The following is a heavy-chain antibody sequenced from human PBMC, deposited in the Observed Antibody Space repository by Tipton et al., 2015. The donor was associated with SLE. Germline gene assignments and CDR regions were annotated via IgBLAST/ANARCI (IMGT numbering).Heavy chain of an antibody. J-gene: IGHJ3*02. V-gene: IGHV4-59*11. CDR2: IYYSGST. CDR1: GGSISSHY. D-gene: IGHD5-18*01. Sequence: TLSLTCTVSGGSISSHYWSWIRQPPGKGLEWIGYIYYSGSTNYNPPLKSRVTISVDTSKNQFSLKLSSVTAADTAVYYCARGDRGLPPAFDIWGQGTMVTVSS. CDR3: ARGDRGLPPAFDI.